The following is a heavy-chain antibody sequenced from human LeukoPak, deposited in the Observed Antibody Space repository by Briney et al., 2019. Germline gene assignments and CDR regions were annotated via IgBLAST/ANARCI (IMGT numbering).Heavy chain of an antibody. J-gene: IGHJ4*02. D-gene: IGHD6-19*01. CDR2: INPNSGAT. V-gene: IGHV1-2*02. Sequence: ASVKVSCKASGYTFTGHYIHWVRQAPGQGREWMGWINPNSGATKYEQKFQGRVTMTGDTSISTAYMELSRLISEDTAVYYCAKWRGYASDWSGPFDDWGQGTLVTVSS. CDR3: AKWRGYASDWSGPFDD. CDR1: GYTFTGHY.